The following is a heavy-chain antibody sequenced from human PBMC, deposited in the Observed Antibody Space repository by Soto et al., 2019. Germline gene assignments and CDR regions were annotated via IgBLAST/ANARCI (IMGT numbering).Heavy chain of an antibody. D-gene: IGHD5-12*01. CDR2: ISGSSGST. V-gene: IGHV3-23*01. Sequence: EVQVLESGGGLVQPGGSLRLSCAASGFTFSSYGMSWVRQAPGKGLEWVSAISGSSGSTYYTDSVKGRFTISRDNSKNTLYLQMNSLRAEDTAVYYCAKVGQPYDYYFDYWGQGTLVTVSS. CDR1: GFTFSSYG. CDR3: AKVGQPYDYYFDY. J-gene: IGHJ4*02.